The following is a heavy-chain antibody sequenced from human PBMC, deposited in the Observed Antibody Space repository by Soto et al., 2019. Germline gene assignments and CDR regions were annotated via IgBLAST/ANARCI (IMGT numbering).Heavy chain of an antibody. J-gene: IGHJ4*02. V-gene: IGHV1-69*06. CDR2: IFPDFGTA. D-gene: IGHD4-17*01. Sequence: VQLVQSGAEVKKAGSSVMVSCKASGGSFNNFPINWVRQAPGQGLEWMGGIFPDFGTATYAKKFQGRVTITADRSTRTAYIELSSLTSEDTAVNYCARDPDYGGNSGLDLVGYWGKVTPVTVSS. CDR1: GGSFNNFP. CDR3: ARDPDYGGNSGLDLVGY.